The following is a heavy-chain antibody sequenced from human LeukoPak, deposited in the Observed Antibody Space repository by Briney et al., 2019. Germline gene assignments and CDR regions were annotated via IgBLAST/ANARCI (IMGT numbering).Heavy chain of an antibody. D-gene: IGHD5-24*01. CDR1: GASISSYY. CDR3: ARQSCRDGYNCPLDY. Sequence: SETLSLTCTVSGASISSYYWSWIRQPPGKGLEWIGYIYYSGSTNYNPSLKSRVTISVDTSKNQFSLKLSSVTAADTAVYYCARQSCRDGYNCPLDYWGQGTLVTVSS. J-gene: IGHJ4*02. V-gene: IGHV4-59*08. CDR2: IYYSGST.